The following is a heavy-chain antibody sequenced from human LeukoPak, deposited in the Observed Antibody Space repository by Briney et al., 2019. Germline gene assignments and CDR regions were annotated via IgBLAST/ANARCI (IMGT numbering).Heavy chain of an antibody. CDR2: ISSSVSSI. CDR1: GFSFSDYY. CDR3: ARDLRDSRGKFPNDVFDI. J-gene: IGHJ3*02. D-gene: IGHD3-22*01. Sequence: GGSLRLSCAASGFSFSDYYMSWIRQAPGKGLEWVSYISSSVSSIFYADSVKGRFTISRDNAKNSLYLQMNSLRAEDTAVYYCARDLRDSRGKFPNDVFDIWGQGTMVTVSS. V-gene: IGHV3-11*04.